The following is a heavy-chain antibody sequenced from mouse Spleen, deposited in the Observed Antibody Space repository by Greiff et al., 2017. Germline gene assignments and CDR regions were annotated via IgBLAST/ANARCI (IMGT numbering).Heavy chain of an antibody. Sequence: QVQLQQPGAELVMPGASVKLSCKASGYTFTSYWMHWVKQRPGQGLEWIGEIDPSDSYTNYNQKFKGKATLTVDKSSSTAYMQLSSLTSEDSAVYYCASGYGNYEGFAYWGQGTLVTVSA. CDR2: IDPSDSYT. CDR1: GYTFTSYW. CDR3: ASGYGNYEGFAY. V-gene: IGHV1-69*01. J-gene: IGHJ3*01. D-gene: IGHD2-10*02.